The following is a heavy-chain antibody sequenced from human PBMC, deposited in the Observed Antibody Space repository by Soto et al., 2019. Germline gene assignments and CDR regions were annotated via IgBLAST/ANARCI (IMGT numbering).Heavy chain of an antibody. CDR2: IYHSGST. CDR1: GGSISSYY. CDR3: AGVGYYDSSGYYSFDY. Sequence: SETLSLTCTVSGGSISSYYWSWIRQPPGKGLEWIGYIYHSGSTNYNPSLKSRVTISVDTSKNQFSLKLTSVTAGDTAVYYCAGVGYYDSSGYYSFDYWGQGTLVTVSS. V-gene: IGHV4-59*01. J-gene: IGHJ4*02. D-gene: IGHD3-22*01.